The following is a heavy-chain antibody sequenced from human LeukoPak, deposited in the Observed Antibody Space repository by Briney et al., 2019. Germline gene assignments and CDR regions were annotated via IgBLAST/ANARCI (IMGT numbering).Heavy chain of an antibody. CDR2: INHGGTT. D-gene: IGHD3-16*01. J-gene: IGHJ5*02. Sequence: AGGSLRLSCAASGFTFSSYAMSWVRQPPGKGLEWIGEINHGGTTNYNPSLKSRVTISVDTSKNQFSLKLTSVTAVDTAVYYCARGADYLGPWGQGTLVTVSS. CDR1: GFTFSSYA. CDR3: ARGADYLGP. V-gene: IGHV4-34*01.